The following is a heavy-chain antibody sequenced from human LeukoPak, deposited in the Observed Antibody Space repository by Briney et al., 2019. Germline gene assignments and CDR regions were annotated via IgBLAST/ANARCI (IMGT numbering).Heavy chain of an antibody. CDR2: INYSGRT. D-gene: IGHD3-10*01. CDR3: ARGPRTYYGSGSYEDY. V-gene: IGHV4-30-4*01. Sequence: SQTLSLTCTVSGGSISSGDYYWGWIRQPPGKGLEWIGYINYSGRTYSNPSLKSPLTISVDTSKNQFSLKLSSVTAADTAVYYCARGPRTYYGSGSYEDYWGQGTLVTVSS. CDR1: GGSISSGDYY. J-gene: IGHJ4*02.